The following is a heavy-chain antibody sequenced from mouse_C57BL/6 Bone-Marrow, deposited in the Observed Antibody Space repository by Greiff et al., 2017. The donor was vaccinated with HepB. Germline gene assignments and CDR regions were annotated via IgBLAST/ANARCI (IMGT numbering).Heavy chain of an antibody. D-gene: IGHD2-3*01. Sequence: QVQLQQPGAELVKPGASVKMSCKASGYTFTSYWITWVKQRPGQGLEWIGDIYPGSGSTNYNEKFKSKATVTVDTSSSTAYMQLSSLTSEDSAVYDCARGWLLYYYAMDYWGQGTSVTVSS. CDR3: ARGWLLYYYAMDY. V-gene: IGHV1-55*01. CDR2: IYPGSGST. CDR1: GYTFTSYW. J-gene: IGHJ4*01.